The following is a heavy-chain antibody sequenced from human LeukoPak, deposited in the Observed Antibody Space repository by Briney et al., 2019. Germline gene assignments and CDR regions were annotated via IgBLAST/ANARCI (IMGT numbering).Heavy chain of an antibody. CDR1: GYSFTTYA. D-gene: IGHD6-13*01. J-gene: IGHJ4*02. V-gene: IGHV1-3*01. CDR2: ITPGNGNT. CDR3: AREAPSSTWSFDN. Sequence: ASVKVSCKASGYSFTTYALHWVRQAPGQRPEWMGWITPGNGNTKYSQKFQGRVAITRDTTASTASLDLSSLRSEDTAVYYCAREAPSSTWSFDNWGQGTLATVSS.